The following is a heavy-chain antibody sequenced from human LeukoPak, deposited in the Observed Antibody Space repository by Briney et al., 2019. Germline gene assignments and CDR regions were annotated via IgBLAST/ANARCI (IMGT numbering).Heavy chain of an antibody. J-gene: IGHJ3*01. V-gene: IGHV4-61*02. CDR3: ARDRGERFGGPLDV. Sequence: KPSETLSLTCTVSGGSISSGSYYWSWIRQPAGKGLEWIGRIYTSGSTNYNPSLKSRVTISVDTSKNQFSLKLSSVTAADTAVYYCARDRGERFGGPLDVWGQGTMVTVSS. CDR1: GGSISSGSYY. D-gene: IGHD3-10*01. CDR2: IYTSGST.